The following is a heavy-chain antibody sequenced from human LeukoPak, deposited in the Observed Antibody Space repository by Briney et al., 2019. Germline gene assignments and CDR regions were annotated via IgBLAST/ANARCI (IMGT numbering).Heavy chain of an antibody. CDR1: GFTFDKYW. V-gene: IGHV3-7*03. D-gene: IGHD6-13*01. Sequence: GGSLRLSCAASGFTFDKYWMDWVRQAPGKGLEWVAQINQDGRVKHYVDSVKGRFTISRDNSKNTLYLQMNSLRAEDTAVYYCAKDSSSWYNWFDPWGQGTLVTVSS. CDR3: AKDSSSWYNWFDP. J-gene: IGHJ5*02. CDR2: INQDGRVK.